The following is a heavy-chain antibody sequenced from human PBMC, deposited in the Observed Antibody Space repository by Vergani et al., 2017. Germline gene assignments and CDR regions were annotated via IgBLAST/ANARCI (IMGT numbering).Heavy chain of an antibody. CDR1: GYSFTSYW. Sequence: EVQLVQSGAEVKKPGESLKISCKGSGYSFTSYWIGWVRQMPGKGLEWMGIIYPGDSDTRYSQSFQGQVTTSADKSISTAYLQWSSLKASDTAMYYCARHRGWGLVVVAATPWYYYYGMDVWGQGTTVTVSS. V-gene: IGHV5-51*01. CDR2: IYPGDSDT. CDR3: ARHRGWGLVVVAATPWYYYYGMDV. J-gene: IGHJ6*02. D-gene: IGHD2-15*01.